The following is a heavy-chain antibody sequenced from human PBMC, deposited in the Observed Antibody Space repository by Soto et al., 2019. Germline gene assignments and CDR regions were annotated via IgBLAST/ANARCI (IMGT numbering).Heavy chain of an antibody. CDR3: AKEYSTRAVAGSNWFDP. CDR1: GFTFSSYA. D-gene: IGHD6-19*01. CDR2: ISGSGGST. Sequence: GGSLRLSCAASGFTFSSYAMSWVRQAPGKGLEWVSAISGSGGSTYYADSVKGRFTISRDNSKNTLYLQMNSLRAEDTAVYYCAKEYSTRAVAGSNWFDPWGQGTLVTVSS. J-gene: IGHJ5*02. V-gene: IGHV3-23*01.